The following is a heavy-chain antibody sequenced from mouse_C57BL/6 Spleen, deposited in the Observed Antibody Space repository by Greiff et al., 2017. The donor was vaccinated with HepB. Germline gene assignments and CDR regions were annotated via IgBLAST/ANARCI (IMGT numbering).Heavy chain of an antibody. CDR2: IYPGSGST. Sequence: QVQLQQPGAELVKPGASVKMSCKASGYTFTSYWITWVKQRPGQGLEWIGDIYPGSGSTNYNEKFKSKATLTVDTSSSTAYMQLSSLTSEDSAVYYCARRYDYDSWFAYWGQGTLVTVSA. V-gene: IGHV1-55*01. D-gene: IGHD2-4*01. CDR3: ARRYDYDSWFAY. J-gene: IGHJ3*01. CDR1: GYTFTSYW.